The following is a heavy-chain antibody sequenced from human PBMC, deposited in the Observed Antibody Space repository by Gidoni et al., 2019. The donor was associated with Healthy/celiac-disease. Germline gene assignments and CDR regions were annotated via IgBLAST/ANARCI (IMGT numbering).Heavy chain of an antibody. Sequence: EVQLVESGGGLVQPGGSLRLSGAASGFTFSSYDMHLVRQATGKGLEWVSAIGTAGDTYYPGAVKGQLTISRENAKNSLYLQMNSLRGGDTAVYYCARGTSSGWKDYWGQGTLVTVSS. CDR3: ARGTSSGWKDY. V-gene: IGHV3-13*04. CDR1: GFTFSSYD. CDR2: IGTAGDT. D-gene: IGHD6-19*01. J-gene: IGHJ4*02.